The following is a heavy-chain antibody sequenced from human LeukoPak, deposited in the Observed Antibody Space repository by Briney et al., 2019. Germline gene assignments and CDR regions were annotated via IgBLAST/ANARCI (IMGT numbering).Heavy chain of an antibody. CDR2: IYYSGST. D-gene: IGHD1-1*01. CDR3: ARRDGRLYDAFDI. V-gene: IGHV4-39*01. J-gene: IGHJ3*02. Sequence: SETLSLTCTVSGGSISSSSYYWGWIRQPPGKGLEWIGSIYYSGSTYYNPSLKSRVTISVDTSKNQFSLKLSSVTAADTAVYYCARRDGRLYDAFDIWGQGTMVTVSS. CDR1: GGSISSSSYY.